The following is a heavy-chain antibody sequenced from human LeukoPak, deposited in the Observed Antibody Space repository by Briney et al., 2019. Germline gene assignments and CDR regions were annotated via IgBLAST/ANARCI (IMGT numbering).Heavy chain of an antibody. CDR1: GGSFSDYY. Sequence: PSETLSLTCAVYGGSFSDYYWSWIRQPPGKGLEWMGEINHSGNTNYNPSLKSRVTISVDTPKNQFSLKLSSVTAADTALYYCARGRSNSDYYDSSGYPLYWGQGTLVTVSS. CDR3: ARGRSNSDYYDSSGYPLY. J-gene: IGHJ4*02. D-gene: IGHD3-22*01. V-gene: IGHV4-34*01. CDR2: INHSGNT.